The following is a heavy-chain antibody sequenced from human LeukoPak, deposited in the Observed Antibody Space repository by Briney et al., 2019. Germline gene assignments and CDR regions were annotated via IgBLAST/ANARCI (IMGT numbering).Heavy chain of an antibody. J-gene: IGHJ6*03. CDR3: ARARYGGNPLEESYYMDV. Sequence: GGSLRLSCAASGFTFSSYWMSWVRQAPGKGLEWVANIKQDGSEKYYVDSVKGRFTISRDNAKNSLYLQMNSLRAEDTAVYYCARARYGGNPLEESYYMDVWGKGTTVTVSS. CDR1: GFTFSSYW. V-gene: IGHV3-7*01. CDR2: IKQDGSEK. D-gene: IGHD4/OR15-4a*01.